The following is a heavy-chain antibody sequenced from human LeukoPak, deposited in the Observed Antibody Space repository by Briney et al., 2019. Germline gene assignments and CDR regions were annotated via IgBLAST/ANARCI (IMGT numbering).Heavy chain of an antibody. CDR3: ARDLGGYSGYAYYFDY. CDR2: IYYSGST. J-gene: IGHJ4*02. Sequence: HPSETLSLTCTVSGGSISSYYWSWIQQPPGKGLEWIGYIYYSGSTNYNPSLKSRVTISVDTSKNQFSLKLSSVTAADTAVYYCARDLGGYSGYAYYFDYWGQGTLVTVSS. V-gene: IGHV4-59*01. D-gene: IGHD5-12*01. CDR1: GGSISSYY.